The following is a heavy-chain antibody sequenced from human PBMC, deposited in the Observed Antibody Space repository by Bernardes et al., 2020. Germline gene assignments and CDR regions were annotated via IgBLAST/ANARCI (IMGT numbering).Heavy chain of an antibody. CDR3: ARRRSSSSFNGMDV. V-gene: IGHV4-39*01. CDR2: IYYSGST. J-gene: IGHJ6*02. CDR1: GGSISSSSYY. Sequence: TLSLTCTVSGGSISSSSYYWGWIRQPPGKGLEWIGSIYYSGSTYYNPSLKSRVTISVDTSKNQFSLKLSSVTAADTAVYYCARRRSSSSFNGMDVWGQGTTVTVSS. D-gene: IGHD6-6*01.